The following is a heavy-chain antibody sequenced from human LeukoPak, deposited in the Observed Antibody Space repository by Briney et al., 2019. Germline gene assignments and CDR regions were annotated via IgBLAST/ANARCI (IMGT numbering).Heavy chain of an antibody. CDR3: ARATTAVPAARGAFGI. Sequence: PSETLSLTCTVSGGSISSYYWSWIRQPPGKGLEWIGYIYYSGSTNYNPSLKSRVTISVDTSKNQFSLKLSSVTAADTAVYYCARATTAVPAARGAFGIWGQGTMVTVSS. CDR1: GGSISSYY. J-gene: IGHJ3*02. CDR2: IYYSGST. D-gene: IGHD2-2*01. V-gene: IGHV4-59*01.